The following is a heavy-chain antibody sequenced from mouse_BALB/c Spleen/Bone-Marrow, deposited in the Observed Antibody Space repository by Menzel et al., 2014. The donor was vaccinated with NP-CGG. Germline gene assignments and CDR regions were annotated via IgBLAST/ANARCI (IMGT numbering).Heavy chain of an antibody. J-gene: IGHJ3*01. CDR3: ARFYRYDGFAY. D-gene: IGHD2-14*01. V-gene: IGHV1-7*01. CDR2: INPSTGYT. Sequence: VQLQESGAELAKPGASVKMSCKASGYTFTNYWMHWVKQRPGQGLEWIGYINPSTGYTEYNQKFKDKATLTADKSSSTAYMQLSSLTSEDSAVYYCARFYRYDGFAYWGQGTLVTASA. CDR1: GYTFTNYW.